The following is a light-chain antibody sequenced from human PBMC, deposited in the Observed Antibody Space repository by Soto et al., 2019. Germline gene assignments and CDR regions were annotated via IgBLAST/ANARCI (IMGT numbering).Light chain of an antibody. V-gene: IGLV2-14*01. CDR2: EVS. CDR1: NSDVGGYDY. CDR3: SSYTSSTTLGV. Sequence: QSALTQPASVSGSPGQSITISCIGTNSDVGGYDYVSWYQQHPGKAPKLMIYEVSHRPSGVSNRFSGSRSGNTASLTISGLQAEDEADYYCSSYTSSTTLGVFGGGTKLTVL. J-gene: IGLJ3*02.